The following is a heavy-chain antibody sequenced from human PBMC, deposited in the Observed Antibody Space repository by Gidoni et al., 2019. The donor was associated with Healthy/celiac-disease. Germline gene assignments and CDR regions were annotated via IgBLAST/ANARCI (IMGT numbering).Heavy chain of an antibody. CDR2: INHSGST. J-gene: IGHJ4*02. CDR3: ARDDSSGFDY. D-gene: IGHD3-22*01. CDR1: GGSFSGYY. Sequence: QVQLQQWGPGLLKPSETLSLTCAVYGGSFSGYYWSWIRQPPRKGLEWIGEINHSGSTNYNPSLKSRVTISVDTSKNQFSLKLSSVTAADTAVYYCARDDSSGFDYWGQGTLVTVSS. V-gene: IGHV4-34*01.